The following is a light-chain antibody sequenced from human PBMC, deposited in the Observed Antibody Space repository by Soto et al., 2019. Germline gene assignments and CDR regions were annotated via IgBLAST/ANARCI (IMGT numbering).Light chain of an antibody. CDR2: GAS. J-gene: IGKJ5*01. CDR1: QSVSSSY. Sequence: EIVLTQSPGTLSLSPGERATLSCRASQSVSSSYLAWYQQKPGQAPSLLIYGASSSATGIPDRFSGSGSGTDFTLTISRLEPEDFAVYYCQQYGSSTPGCTFGQGTRLEIK. CDR3: QQYGSSTPGCT. V-gene: IGKV3-20*01.